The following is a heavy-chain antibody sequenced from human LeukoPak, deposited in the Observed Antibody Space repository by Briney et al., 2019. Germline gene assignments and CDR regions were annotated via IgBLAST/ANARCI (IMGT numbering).Heavy chain of an antibody. CDR3: ATSTAGIYYYGMDV. Sequence: PSETLSLTCTVSGGSISSYYWRWIRQPPGKGLEWIGYIYYSGSTNYNPSLKSRVTISVDTSKNQFSLKLSSVTAADTAVYYCATSTAGIYYYGMDVWGQGTTVTVSS. V-gene: IGHV4-59*01. D-gene: IGHD6-19*01. CDR1: GGSISSYY. J-gene: IGHJ6*02. CDR2: IYYSGST.